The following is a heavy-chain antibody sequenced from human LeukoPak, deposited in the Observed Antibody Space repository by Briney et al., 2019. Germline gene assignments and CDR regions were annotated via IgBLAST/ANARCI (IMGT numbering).Heavy chain of an antibody. D-gene: IGHD2-21*02. V-gene: IGHV3-21*01. CDR3: ARDSLYCGGDCHLGY. J-gene: IGHJ4*02. CDR2: ISSSSSYI. CDR1: GLTFSSYS. Sequence: GGSLRLSCAASGLTFSSYSMNWVRQAPGKGPEWVSCISSSSSYIYYADSVKGRFTISRDNAKNSLYLQMNSLRAEDTAVYYCARDSLYCGGDCHLGYWGQGTLVTVSS.